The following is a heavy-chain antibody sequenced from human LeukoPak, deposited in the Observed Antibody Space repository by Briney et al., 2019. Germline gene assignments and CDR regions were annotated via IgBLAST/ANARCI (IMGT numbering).Heavy chain of an antibody. V-gene: IGHV5-51*01. CDR3: ARRGEGKHLDY. CDR2: IYPGDSDT. D-gene: IGHD3-10*01. J-gene: IGHJ4*02. CDR1: GYRFTNYW. Sequence: GGSLEISCKGSGYRFTNYWIGWVRPMPGKGPEWMGIIYPGDSDTRYSPSFQGQVTISVDKSISIAYLQWSSLKASDSAMYYCARRGEGKHLDYWGQGTLVTVSS.